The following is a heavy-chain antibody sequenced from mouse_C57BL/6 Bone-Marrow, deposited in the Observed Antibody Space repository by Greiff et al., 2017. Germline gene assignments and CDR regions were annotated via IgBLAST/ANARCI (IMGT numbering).Heavy chain of an antibody. CDR2: IRSKSSNYAT. CDR1: GFTFNTYA. CDR3: VRDPYYGSPYWYFDV. D-gene: IGHD1-1*01. V-gene: IGHV10-3*01. J-gene: IGHJ1*03. Sequence: EAGGGLVQPKGSLKLSCAASGFTFNTYAMHWVRQAPGKGLEWVARIRSKSSNYATYYADSVKDRFTISRDDSQSMLYLQMNNLKTEDTAMYYWVRDPYYGSPYWYFDVWGTGTTVTVSS.